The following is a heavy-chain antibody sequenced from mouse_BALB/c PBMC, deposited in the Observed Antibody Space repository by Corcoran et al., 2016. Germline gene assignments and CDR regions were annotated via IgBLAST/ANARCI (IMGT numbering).Heavy chain of an antibody. Sequence: DVQLQESEPGLVKPSQSLSLTCPVTGYSITSCYYWNCIRQFPGNKLEWMGYISYDPSNNYNPALKNRISITRDTSNNQFFLKLNSVTTEYTATYYCDRAPRHGNYRSAMDYWGQGTSVTVSS. CDR1: GYSITSCYY. D-gene: IGHD2-1*01. CDR3: DRAPRHGNYRSAMDY. J-gene: IGHJ4*01. CDR2: ISYDPSN. V-gene: IGHV3-6*02.